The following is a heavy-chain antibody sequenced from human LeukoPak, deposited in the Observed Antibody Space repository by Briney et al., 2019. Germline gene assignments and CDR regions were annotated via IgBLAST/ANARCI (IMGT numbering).Heavy chain of an antibody. V-gene: IGHV4-39*07. J-gene: IGHJ3*02. Sequence: SETLSLTCTVSGDSLSSSGYYWGWIRQPPGKGLEWIGSIYSSGSTYYNPSLKSRVSISVDTSKNQFSLKLSSVTAADTAVYYCAREGGYYDSSDAFDIWGQGTMVTVSS. CDR3: AREGGYYDSSDAFDI. CDR1: GDSLSSSGYY. CDR2: IYSSGST. D-gene: IGHD3-22*01.